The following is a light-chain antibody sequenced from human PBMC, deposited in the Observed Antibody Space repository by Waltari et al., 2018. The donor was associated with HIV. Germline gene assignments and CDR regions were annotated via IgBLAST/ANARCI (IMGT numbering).Light chain of an antibody. CDR3: QQYYSMYT. Sequence: DIVMTQSPDSLAVSLGERATINGKSSQSVLCSSNNKNYLAWYQQKPGQPPKLLIYWASTRESGVPDRFSGSGSGTDFTLTISSLQAEDVAVYYCQQYYSMYTFGQGTKLEIK. CDR2: WAS. V-gene: IGKV4-1*01. CDR1: QSVLCSSNNKNY. J-gene: IGKJ2*01.